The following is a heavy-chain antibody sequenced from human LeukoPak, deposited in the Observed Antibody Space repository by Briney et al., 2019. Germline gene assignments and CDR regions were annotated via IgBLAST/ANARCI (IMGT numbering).Heavy chain of an antibody. Sequence: SQTLSLICTVSGGSISSGGYYWSWIRQHPGKGLEWIGYIYYSGSTYYNPSLKSRVTISVDTSKNQFSLKLSSVTAADTAVYYCAREATVTTDWFDPWGQGTLVTVSS. V-gene: IGHV4-31*03. D-gene: IGHD4-11*01. CDR1: GGSISSGGYY. CDR2: IYYSGST. J-gene: IGHJ5*02. CDR3: AREATVTTDWFDP.